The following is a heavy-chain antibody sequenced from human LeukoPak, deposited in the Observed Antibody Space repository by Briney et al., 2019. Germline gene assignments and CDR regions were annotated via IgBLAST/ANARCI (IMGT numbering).Heavy chain of an antibody. CDR1: GFTFSSYG. J-gene: IGHJ3*02. Sequence: GGSLRLSCAASGFTFSSYGMHWVRQAPGKGLEWVAVIWYDGSNKYYADSVKGRFTISRDNAKNTLYLQMNSLRAEDTAVYYCASRQTLSSSWYAFDIWGQGTMVTVSS. CDR2: IWYDGSNK. CDR3: ASRQTLSSSWYAFDI. D-gene: IGHD6-13*01. V-gene: IGHV3-33*01.